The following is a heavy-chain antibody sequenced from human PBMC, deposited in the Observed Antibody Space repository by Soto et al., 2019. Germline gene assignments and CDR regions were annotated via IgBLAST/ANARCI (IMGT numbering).Heavy chain of an antibody. V-gene: IGHV3-74*01. Sequence: GGSLRLSCAASGFTFSSYWMHWVRQAPGKGLVWVSRIYSVGIITSYADSVKGRFTISRDNAKNTLYLQMNSLRAEDMAVYYCVRTSLVVAAATREDYWGQGTLVTVSS. D-gene: IGHD2-15*01. CDR1: GFTFSSYW. CDR2: IYSVGIIT. J-gene: IGHJ4*02. CDR3: VRTSLVVAAATREDY.